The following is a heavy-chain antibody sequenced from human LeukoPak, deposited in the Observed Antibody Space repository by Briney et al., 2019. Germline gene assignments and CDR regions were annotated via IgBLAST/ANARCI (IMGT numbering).Heavy chain of an antibody. Sequence: GASVKVSCKASGYTFTGYYMHWVRQAPGQGLEWMGWINPNSGGASYAQKFQGRVTMTRDTSISTACMELSSLRSDDTAMYFCAIYYVWGSYRSNYFDYWGQGTLVTVSS. CDR3: AIYYVWGSYRSNYFDY. V-gene: IGHV1-2*02. J-gene: IGHJ4*02. D-gene: IGHD3-16*02. CDR1: GYTFTGYY. CDR2: INPNSGGA.